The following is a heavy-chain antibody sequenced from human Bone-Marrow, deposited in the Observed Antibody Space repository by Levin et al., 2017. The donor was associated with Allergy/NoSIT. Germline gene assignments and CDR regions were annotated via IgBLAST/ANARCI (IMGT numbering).Heavy chain of an antibody. CDR2: IFSNDEK. CDR3: ARIDYGGNSDYFDY. D-gene: IGHD4-23*01. V-gene: IGHV2-26*01. Sequence: ESGPTLVKPTETLTLTCTVSGFSLSNARMGVSWIRQPPGKALEWLAHIFSNDEKSYSTSLKSRLTISKDTSKSQVVLTMTNMDPVDTATYYCARIDYGGNSDYFDYWGQGTLVTVSS. CDR1: GFSLSNARMG. J-gene: IGHJ4*02.